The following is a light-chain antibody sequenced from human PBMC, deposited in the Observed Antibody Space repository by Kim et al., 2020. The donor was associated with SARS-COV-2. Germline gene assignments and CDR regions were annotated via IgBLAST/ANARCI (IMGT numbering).Light chain of an antibody. CDR1: TSNIGAPYD. V-gene: IGLV1-40*01. CDR2: DNK. CDR3: QSYDRSLSGSV. J-gene: IGLJ3*02. Sequence: RVTISCTGSTSNIGAPYDVHWYQQLPGTAPKLLIYDNKNRPSGVSDRFSGSKSGTSAYLAITGLQAEDEADYYCQSYDRSLSGSVFGGGTKVTVL.